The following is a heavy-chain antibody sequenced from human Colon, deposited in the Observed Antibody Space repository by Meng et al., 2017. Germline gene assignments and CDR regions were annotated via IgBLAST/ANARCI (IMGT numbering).Heavy chain of an antibody. CDR3: ARDLSSARYYFDN. Sequence: QVQLQQSGPGLVKPSQTLSLTCAISGDSGSSYSAAWDWIRQSPSRGLEWLGRTYYRSRWYNDYAVSLKGRITIAPDTSKNLFSLHLNSVTPEDTAIYYCARDLSSARYYFDNWGQGILVTVSS. J-gene: IGHJ4*02. CDR2: TYYRSRWYN. CDR1: GDSGSSYSAA. V-gene: IGHV6-1*01. D-gene: IGHD3-22*01.